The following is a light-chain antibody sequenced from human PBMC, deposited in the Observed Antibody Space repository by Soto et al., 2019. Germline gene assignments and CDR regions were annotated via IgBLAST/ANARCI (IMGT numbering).Light chain of an antibody. CDR3: QQYYSTPIT. CDR2: GAS. Sequence: DIVMTQSPDSLAVSLGERATINCKSSQSISYSSNNKNSLTWYQKKPGQPPKLLIYGASTRESGVPDRFSGSGSGTDFTLTISSLQAEDVAVYYCQQYYSTPITFGQGTRLEIK. J-gene: IGKJ5*01. V-gene: IGKV4-1*01. CDR1: QSISYSSNNKNS.